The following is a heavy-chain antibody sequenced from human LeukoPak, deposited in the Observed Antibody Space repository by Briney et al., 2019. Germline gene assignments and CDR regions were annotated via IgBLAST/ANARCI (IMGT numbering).Heavy chain of an antibody. Sequence: GGSLRLSCAASGFTFSSYSMNWVRQAPGKGLEWVSSISSSSSYIYYADSVKGRFTISRDNAKNSLYLQMNSLRAEDTAVYYCAKDAGEDYTFFDYWGQGTLVTVSS. J-gene: IGHJ4*02. V-gene: IGHV3-21*01. D-gene: IGHD4-11*01. CDR1: GFTFSSYS. CDR2: ISSSSSYI. CDR3: AKDAGEDYTFFDY.